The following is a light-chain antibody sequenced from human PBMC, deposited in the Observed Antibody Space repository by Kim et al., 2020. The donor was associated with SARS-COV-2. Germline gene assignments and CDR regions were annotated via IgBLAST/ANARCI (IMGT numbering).Light chain of an antibody. J-gene: IGKJ4*01. CDR1: QSLSTY. CDR3: QQRSNWPPALT. CDR2: DGS. V-gene: IGKV3-11*01. Sequence: PGEGHTLSCRASQSLSTYLGWYQHKPGQAPRLLIYDGSNRATGIRDRFSGSGSGTDFTLTISSLESEDFAVYYCQQRSNWPPALTFGGGTKVDIK.